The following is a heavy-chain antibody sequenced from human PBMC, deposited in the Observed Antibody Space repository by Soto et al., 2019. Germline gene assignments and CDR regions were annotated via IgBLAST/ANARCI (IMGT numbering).Heavy chain of an antibody. V-gene: IGHV3-21*01. CDR2: IRGFSPYT. J-gene: IGHJ6*02. Sequence: SGGSLRLSCISSGFTFRTYTMNWVRQAPGKGLEWVSGIRGFSPYTFYAESVKGRFTISRDNAKNSLYLQMNSLRAEDTAVYYCARDRGYDAHDYYYNAMDVWGQGTTVTVSS. CDR3: ARDRGYDAHDYYYNAMDV. D-gene: IGHD2-15*01. CDR1: GFTFRTYT.